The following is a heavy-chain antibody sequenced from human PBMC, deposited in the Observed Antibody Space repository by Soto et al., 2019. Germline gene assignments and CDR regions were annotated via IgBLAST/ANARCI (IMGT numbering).Heavy chain of an antibody. V-gene: IGHV4-39*01. CDR3: ARSEEGATYYYYYYGMDV. CDR1: GGSISSSSYY. J-gene: IGHJ6*02. CDR2: IYYSGST. D-gene: IGHD1-26*01. Sequence: PSETLSLTCTVSGGSISSSSYYWGWIRQPPGKGLEWIGSIYYSGSTYYNPSLKSRVTISVDTSKNQFSLKLSSVTAADTAVYYCARSEEGATYYYYYYGMDVWGQGTTVTVSS.